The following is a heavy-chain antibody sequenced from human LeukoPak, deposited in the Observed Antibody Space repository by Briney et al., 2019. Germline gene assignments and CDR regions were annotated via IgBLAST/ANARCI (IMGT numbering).Heavy chain of an antibody. V-gene: IGHV4-38-2*02. CDR1: GYSISSGSY. J-gene: IGHJ6*03. CDR2: INHSGRT. D-gene: IGHD3-9*01. Sequence: PSETLSLTCTVSGYSISSGSYWSWIRQPPGKGLEWIGEINHSGRTNYNPSLKSRVTISVDTSKNQFSLKLSSVTAADTAVYYCARAIRYFGYYYYYMDVWAKGTTVTISS. CDR3: ARAIRYFGYYYYYMDV.